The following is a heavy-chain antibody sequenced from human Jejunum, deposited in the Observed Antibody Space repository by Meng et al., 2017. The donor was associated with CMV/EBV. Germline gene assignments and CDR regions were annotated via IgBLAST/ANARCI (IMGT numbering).Heavy chain of an antibody. CDR1: FSTYG. Sequence: FSTYGMTWVRQAPGKGLEWVAFIRYDGNNKYYADSVKDRFSIARDNSKNTVYLQMNSLRTEDTAVYYCAKDPMDYYDSSGYYANYWGQGTLVTVSS. J-gene: IGHJ4*02. V-gene: IGHV3-30*02. CDR2: IRYDGNNK. D-gene: IGHD3-22*01. CDR3: AKDPMDYYDSSGYYANY.